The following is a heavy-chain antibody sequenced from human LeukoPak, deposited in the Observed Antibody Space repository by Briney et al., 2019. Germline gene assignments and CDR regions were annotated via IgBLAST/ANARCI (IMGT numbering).Heavy chain of an antibody. V-gene: IGHV4-39*01. CDR1: GGSISSSSYY. J-gene: IGHJ4*02. Sequence: SETLSLTCTVSGGSISSSSYYWGWIRQPPGKGLEWIGSIYYSGSTYYNPSLKSRVTISVDTSKNQFSLKLSSVTAADTAVYYCARRGYSSGWSKNYFDYWGQGTLVTVSS. D-gene: IGHD6-19*01. CDR2: IYYSGST. CDR3: ARRGYSSGWSKNYFDY.